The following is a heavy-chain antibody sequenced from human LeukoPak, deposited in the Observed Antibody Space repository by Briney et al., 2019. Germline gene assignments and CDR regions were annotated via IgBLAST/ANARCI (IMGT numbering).Heavy chain of an antibody. CDR2: IYYSGSI. V-gene: IGHV4-28*05. CDR3: ARHYGP. CDR1: GYSISSSNW. D-gene: IGHD3-16*01. Sequence: SETLSLTCAVSGYSISSSNWWGWIRQPPGKGLEWIGYIYYSGSIDYNPSLRGRVTMSVDTSKNQFSLKLNSVTAADTAVYYCARHYGPWGQGTLVTVSS. J-gene: IGHJ5*02.